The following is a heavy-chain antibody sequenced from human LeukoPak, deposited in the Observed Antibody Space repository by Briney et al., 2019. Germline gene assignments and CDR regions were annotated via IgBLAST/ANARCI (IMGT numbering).Heavy chain of an antibody. J-gene: IGHJ4*02. Sequence: ASVKVSCKASGYTFTSYYMHWVRQAPGQGLEWMGIINPSGFSTTYAQKFQGRVTMTRDMSTSTVYMELSSLRSGDTAVYYCARGYGGNWSFDYWGQGTLVTVSS. CDR1: GYTFTSYY. CDR3: ARGYGGNWSFDY. CDR2: INPSGFST. D-gene: IGHD4-23*01. V-gene: IGHV1-46*01.